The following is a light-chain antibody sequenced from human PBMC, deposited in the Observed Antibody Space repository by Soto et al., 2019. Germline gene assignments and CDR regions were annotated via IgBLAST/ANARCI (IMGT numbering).Light chain of an antibody. CDR1: SSNIGANYG. CDR2: GNS. J-gene: IGLJ2*01. Sequence: QSVLPQPPSVAGAPGQRGTLSCTGSSSNIGANYGVHWYQHLPGTAPQLLIYGNSYRPSRVHDRFSGAKSGTSASLASTGLQAEDEADYYGQSYDSSLSCVVFGGGTTLTVL. V-gene: IGLV1-40*01. CDR3: QSYDSSLSCVV.